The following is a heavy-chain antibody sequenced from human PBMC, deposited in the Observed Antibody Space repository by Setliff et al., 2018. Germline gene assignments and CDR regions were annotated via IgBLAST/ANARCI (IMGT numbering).Heavy chain of an antibody. CDR2: IISNSLTI. D-gene: IGHD2-15*01. CDR3: ARDEVNCSGSKCYSGFDS. J-gene: IGHJ4*02. CDR1: GFNFNLYN. Sequence: PGGSLRLSCAASGFNFNLYNMNWVRQAPGKGLEWVSYIISNSLTIHYADSVRGRSTVSRDNARNSLYLQMNNLRAEDTAVYYCARDEVNCSGSKCYSGFDSWGQGTLVTVSS. V-gene: IGHV3-48*01.